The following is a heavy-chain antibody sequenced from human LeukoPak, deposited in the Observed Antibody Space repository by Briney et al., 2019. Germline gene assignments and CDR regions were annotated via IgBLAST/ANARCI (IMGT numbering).Heavy chain of an antibody. D-gene: IGHD3-16*02. CDR1: GFTVSSKY. CDR3: VTSGSLRLGELSPIDF. J-gene: IGHJ4*02. V-gene: IGHV3-53*01. Sequence: PGGSLRLSCAASGFTVSSKYMNWVRPAPGKGLEWVSVIDSGGSTYYADSVRGRFTVSRDNSKNTLGLQMDSLRAEDTALYYCVTSGSLRLGELSPIDFWGQGTLVTVSS. CDR2: IDSGGST.